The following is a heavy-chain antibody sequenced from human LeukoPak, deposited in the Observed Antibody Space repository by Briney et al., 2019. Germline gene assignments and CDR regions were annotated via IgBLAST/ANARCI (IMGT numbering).Heavy chain of an antibody. CDR1: GGSISSYY. CDR3: ASGPYQLLLNY. CDR2: IYYSGST. D-gene: IGHD2-2*01. V-gene: IGHV4-59*01. J-gene: IGHJ4*02. Sequence: SETLSLTCTVSGGSISSYYWSWIRQPPGKGLEWIGYIYYSGSTNYNPSLKSRVTISVDTSRNQFSLKLSSVTAADTAVYYCASGPYQLLLNYWGQGTLVTVSS.